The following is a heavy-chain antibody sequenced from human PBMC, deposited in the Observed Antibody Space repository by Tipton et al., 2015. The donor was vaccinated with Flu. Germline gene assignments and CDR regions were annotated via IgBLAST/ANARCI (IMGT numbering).Heavy chain of an antibody. V-gene: IGHV3-33*01. CDR2: IWYDGSNK. D-gene: IGHD4-11*01. CDR1: GFIFSTYG. Sequence: QVQLVQSGGGVVQPGRSLRLSCAASGFIFSTYGMHWVRQAPGKGLEWVAVIWYDGSNKYYADSVKGRFTISRDNSKNMVYLQMNSLRAEDTAVYYCARRDYSNYVSEPKNWFDPWGQGTLVTVSS. J-gene: IGHJ5*02. CDR3: ARRDYSNYVSEPKNWFDP.